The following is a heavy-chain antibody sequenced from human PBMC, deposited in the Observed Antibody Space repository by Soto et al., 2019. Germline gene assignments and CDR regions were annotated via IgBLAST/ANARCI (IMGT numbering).Heavy chain of an antibody. Sequence: SETLSLTCTVSGGSISSYYWSWIRQPPGKGLEWIGYIYYSGSTNYNPSLKSRVTISVDTSKNQFSLKLSSVTAADTAVYYCARKEWNYGMDVWGQGTTVTVSS. V-gene: IGHV4-59*01. CDR2: IYYSGST. CDR3: ARKEWNYGMDV. D-gene: IGHD2-8*01. J-gene: IGHJ6*02. CDR1: GGSISSYY.